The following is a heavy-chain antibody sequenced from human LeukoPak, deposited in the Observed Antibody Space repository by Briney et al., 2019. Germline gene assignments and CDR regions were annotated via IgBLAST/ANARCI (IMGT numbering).Heavy chain of an antibody. Sequence: SVKVSCKASGGTFSSYAISWVRQAPGQGLEWMGGIIPIFGTANYAQKFQGRVTITADESTSTAYMELSSLRSEDTAVYYCARDPGITGTNLWYYYYYMDVWGKGTTVTVSS. CDR2: IIPIFGTA. CDR3: ARDPGITGTNLWYYYYYMDV. CDR1: GGTFSSYA. V-gene: IGHV1-69*13. D-gene: IGHD1-20*01. J-gene: IGHJ6*03.